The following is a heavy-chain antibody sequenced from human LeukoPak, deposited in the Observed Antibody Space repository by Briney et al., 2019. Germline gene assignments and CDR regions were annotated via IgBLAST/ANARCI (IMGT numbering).Heavy chain of an antibody. J-gene: IGHJ5*02. CDR3: ARDPVPAAYNWFDP. D-gene: IGHD2-2*01. Sequence: ASVKVSCKASGYTFTGYYMHWVRQAPGQGLEWMGWINPNSGGTNYAQKFQGRVTMTRDTSISTAYMELSRLRSDDTAVYYCARDPVPAAYNWFDPWGQGTLVTVSS. CDR1: GYTFTGYY. V-gene: IGHV1-2*02. CDR2: INPNSGGT.